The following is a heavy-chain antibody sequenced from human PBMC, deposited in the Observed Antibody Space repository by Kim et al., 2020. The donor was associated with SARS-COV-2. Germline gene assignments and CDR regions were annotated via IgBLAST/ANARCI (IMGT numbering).Heavy chain of an antibody. CDR2: IYYSGST. CDR1: GGSISSSSYY. Sequence: SETLSLTCTVSGGSISSSSYYWGWIRQPPGKGLEWIGSIYYSGSTYYNPSLKSRVTISVDTSKNQFSLKLSSVTAADTAVYYCASHPRGYFDWLLPPPVGWGQGTLVTVSS. J-gene: IGHJ4*02. V-gene: IGHV4-39*07. D-gene: IGHD3-9*01. CDR3: ASHPRGYFDWLLPPPVG.